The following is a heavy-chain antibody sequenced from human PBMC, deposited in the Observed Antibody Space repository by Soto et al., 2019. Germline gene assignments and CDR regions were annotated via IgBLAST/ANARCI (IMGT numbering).Heavy chain of an antibody. J-gene: IGHJ4*02. D-gene: IGHD2-2*01. CDR3: AREGYFRSTSSYAFDS. CDR1: GGSLSPSY. CDR2: IKYSGST. V-gene: IGHV4-34*01. Sequence: QVQLQQWGAGLLKPSETLSLTCAVYGGSLSPSYWSWVRQPPGKGLEWIGEIKYSGSTNYNPSLKSRVSISGDTSQNQFSLELTSVTAADTGVYYCAREGYFRSTSSYAFDSWGQGTLVTVSS.